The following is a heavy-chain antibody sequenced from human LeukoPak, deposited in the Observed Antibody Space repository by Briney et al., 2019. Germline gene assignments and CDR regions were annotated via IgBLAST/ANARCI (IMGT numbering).Heavy chain of an antibody. CDR1: GGTFSSYA. CDR2: IIPIFGTA. J-gene: IGHJ5*02. Sequence: SVKVSCKASGGTFSSYAISWVLQAPGQGLEWMGRIIPIFGTANYAQKFQGRVTITTDESTSTAYMELSSLRSEDTAVYYCAREIVVVVAATPTPFNWFDPWGQGTLVTVSS. V-gene: IGHV1-69*05. D-gene: IGHD2-15*01. CDR3: AREIVVVVAATPTPFNWFDP.